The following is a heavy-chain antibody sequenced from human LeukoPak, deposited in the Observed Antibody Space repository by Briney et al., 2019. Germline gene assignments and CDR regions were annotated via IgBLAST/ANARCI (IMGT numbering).Heavy chain of an antibody. CDR2: ISYAGSNE. CDR3: ARDPDYDYVWGSSIH. CDR1: GFTFSSYG. V-gene: IGHV3-30*03. J-gene: IGHJ4*02. D-gene: IGHD3-16*01. Sequence: GRSLRLSCAASGFTFSSYGMHWVRQAPGKGLEWVAVISYAGSNEYYADSVKGRFTISRDNSKNTLYLQMNSLRAEDTAVYYCARDPDYDYVWGSSIHWGQGTLVTVSS.